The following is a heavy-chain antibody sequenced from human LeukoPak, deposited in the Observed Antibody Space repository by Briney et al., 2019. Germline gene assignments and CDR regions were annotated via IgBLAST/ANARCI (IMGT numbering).Heavy chain of an antibody. CDR2: LYSDDTT. Sequence: GGSLRLSCAASGFTFSGHWMTWVRQAPGKGLEWVSVLYSDDTTYYADSVKGRFTISRDNSKNTLYLQMNSLKTEDTAVYYCTPNRVFDHYWGQGTLVTVSS. CDR1: GFTFSGHW. CDR3: TPNRVFDHY. J-gene: IGHJ4*02. V-gene: IGHV3-53*01. D-gene: IGHD7-27*01.